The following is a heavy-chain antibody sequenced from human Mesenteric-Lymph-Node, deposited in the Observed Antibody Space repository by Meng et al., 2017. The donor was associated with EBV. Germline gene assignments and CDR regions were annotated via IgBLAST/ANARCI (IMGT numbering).Heavy chain of an antibody. D-gene: IGHD6-19*01. CDR2: INHSGST. V-gene: IGHV4-34*02. CDR1: GGSFGGYY. Sequence: QVQLQRWGAGLLKPSETLSLTCGVTGGSFGGYYWTWIRQPPGKGLEWIGEINHSGSTNYNPSLKSRVTISLDTSKNQISLQLTSVTAADTAVYYCAKTGSSGWSDLDYWGRGILVTVSS. J-gene: IGHJ4*02. CDR3: AKTGSSGWSDLDY.